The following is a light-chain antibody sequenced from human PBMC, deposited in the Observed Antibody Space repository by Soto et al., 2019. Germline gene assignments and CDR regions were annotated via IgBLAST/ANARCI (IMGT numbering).Light chain of an antibody. V-gene: IGLV2-14*01. Sequence: QSALTQPASVSGSPGQSITISCTGTSSDVGDYNYVSWYQQHPGKASKLMISDVSNRPSGVSNRFSGSKSGNTASLTISGLQAEDEADYYCSSYTSSSTLIFGGGTKVTVL. J-gene: IGLJ2*01. CDR1: SSDVGDYNY. CDR2: DVS. CDR3: SSYTSSSTLI.